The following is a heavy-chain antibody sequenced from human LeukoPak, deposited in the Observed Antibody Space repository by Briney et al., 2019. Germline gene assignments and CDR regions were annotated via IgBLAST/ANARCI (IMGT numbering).Heavy chain of an antibody. Sequence: RGSLRLSCAASGITLSTYWMSWVRQAPGKGLEWVANIKQDGSEKNYVDSVKGRFTIFRDNSKNSLYLQMNSLRAEDTALYYCARGGLYWHIWGQGTMVTVSS. CDR3: ARGGLYWHI. CDR1: GITLSTYW. CDR2: IKQDGSEK. V-gene: IGHV3-7*04. D-gene: IGHD2-15*01. J-gene: IGHJ3*02.